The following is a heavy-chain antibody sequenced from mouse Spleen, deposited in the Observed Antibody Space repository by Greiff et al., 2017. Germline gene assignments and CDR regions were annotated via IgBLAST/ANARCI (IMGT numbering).Heavy chain of an antibody. D-gene: IGHD3-1*01. CDR3: ARSGLVDY. CDR1: GYTFTDYY. Sequence: QVQLQQSGAELVRPGASVKLSCKASGYTFTDYYINWVKQRPGQGLEWIARIYPGGGNTYYNEKFKGKATLTAEKSSSTAYMQLSILTSEDSAVYFCARSGLVDYWGQGTTLTVSS. CDR2: IYPGGGNT. V-gene: IGHV1-76*01. J-gene: IGHJ2*01.